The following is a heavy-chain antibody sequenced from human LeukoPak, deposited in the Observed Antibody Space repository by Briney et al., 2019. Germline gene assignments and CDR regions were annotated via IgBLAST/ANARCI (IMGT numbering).Heavy chain of an antibody. CDR3: ARSIVGVTTLDY. J-gene: IGHJ4*02. CDR2: IYYSGST. CDR1: GGSVSSGSYY. D-gene: IGHD1-26*01. V-gene: IGHV4-61*01. Sequence: SETLSLTCTVSGGSVSSGSYYWSWIRQPPGKGLEWIGYIYYSGSTNYNPSLKSRVTISVDTSKNQFSLKLSSVTAADTAVYYCARSIVGVTTLDYWGQGTLVTVSS.